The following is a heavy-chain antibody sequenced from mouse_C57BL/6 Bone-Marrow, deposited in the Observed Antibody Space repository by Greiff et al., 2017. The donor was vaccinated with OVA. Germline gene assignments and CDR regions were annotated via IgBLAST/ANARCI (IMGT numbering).Heavy chain of an antibody. D-gene: IGHD3-2*02. Sequence: QVQLQQSGAELVMPGASVKLSCKASGYTFTSYWMHWVKQRPGQGLEWIGEIDPSDSYTNYNKKFKGKSTLTVDKSSSTAYMQLSSLTSEDSAVYSGAIDSSGFWLDYWGQGTLVTVSA. CDR2: IDPSDSYT. CDR3: AIDSSGFWLDY. J-gene: IGHJ3*01. CDR1: GYTFTSYW. V-gene: IGHV1-69*01.